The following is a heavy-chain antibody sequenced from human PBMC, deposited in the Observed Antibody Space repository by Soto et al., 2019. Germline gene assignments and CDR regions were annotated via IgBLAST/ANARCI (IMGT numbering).Heavy chain of an antibody. V-gene: IGHV3-74*01. Sequence: EVQLVESGGGVVPPGGSLRLSCAASGFTFSAYWMHWVRQAPGKGLMWVSRINGDGRTTCYADSVKGRFTISRENAKNTLYLQMNSLRAEDTAVYYCARAAYGEYWFDPWGQGTLVTVSS. CDR1: GFTFSAYW. CDR2: INGDGRTT. D-gene: IGHD4-17*01. J-gene: IGHJ5*02. CDR3: ARAAYGEYWFDP.